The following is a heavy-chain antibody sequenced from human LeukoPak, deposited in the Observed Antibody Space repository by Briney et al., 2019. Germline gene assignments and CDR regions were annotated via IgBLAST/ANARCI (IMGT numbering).Heavy chain of an antibody. D-gene: IGHD3-22*01. J-gene: IGHJ4*02. Sequence: SVKVSCKASGGTFSSYAISWGRQAPGQGLEWMGRIIPILGIANYAQKFQGRVTITADKSTSTAYMELSSLRSEDTAVYYCARGGPPNYYDRQGYFDYWGQGTLVTVSS. V-gene: IGHV1-69*04. CDR2: IIPILGIA. CDR1: GGTFSSYA. CDR3: ARGGPPNYYDRQGYFDY.